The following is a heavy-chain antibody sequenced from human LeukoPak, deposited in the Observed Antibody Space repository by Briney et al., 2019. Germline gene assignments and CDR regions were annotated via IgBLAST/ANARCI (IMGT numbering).Heavy chain of an antibody. V-gene: IGHV3-48*04. CDR3: ARDLGLGDNWFDP. CDR2: ISSSGSTI. Sequence: GGSLRLSCAASGFTFSSYWMSWVRQAPGKGLEWVSYISSSGSTIYYADSVKGRFTISRDNAKNSLYLQMNSLRAEDTAVYYCARDLGLGDNWFDPWGQGTLVTVSS. CDR1: GFTFSSYW. D-gene: IGHD3/OR15-3a*01. J-gene: IGHJ5*02.